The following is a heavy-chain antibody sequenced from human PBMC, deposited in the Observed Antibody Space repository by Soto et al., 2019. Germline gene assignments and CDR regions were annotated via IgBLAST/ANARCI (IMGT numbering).Heavy chain of an antibody. Sequence: LRLSCAASGFTFSSYWMHWGRQVPGKGLLWVSRIDEYGSTINYADSVKGRFTISRDNARNTLYLEMNSLRAEDTALYYCTRDIGGKGAYWGPGTLVTVSS. CDR3: TRDIGGKGAY. D-gene: IGHD3-10*01. CDR2: IDEYGSTI. J-gene: IGHJ4*02. V-gene: IGHV3-74*01. CDR1: GFTFSSYW.